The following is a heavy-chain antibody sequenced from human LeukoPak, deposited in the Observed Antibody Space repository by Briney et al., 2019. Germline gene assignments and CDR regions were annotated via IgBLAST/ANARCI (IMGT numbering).Heavy chain of an antibody. Sequence: SQTLSLTCALSGDSVSSNSAAWHWIRQSPSRGLEWLGGTYYRSTWYNDYAVSVRGRITVNPDTSKNQFSLHLNSVTPEDTAVYYCARRLTQYDCFDPWGQGILVTVSS. J-gene: IGHJ5*02. V-gene: IGHV6-1*01. CDR3: ARRLTQYDCFDP. CDR1: GDSVSSNSAA. D-gene: IGHD2-2*01. CDR2: TYYRSTWYN.